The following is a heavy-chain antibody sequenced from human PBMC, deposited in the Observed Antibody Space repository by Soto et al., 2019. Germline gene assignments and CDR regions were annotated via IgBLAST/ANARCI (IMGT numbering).Heavy chain of an antibody. CDR1: GFIFSDPW. CDR3: ARLYCTTATCNVNTFHV. Sequence: EVQLVESGGGLGKPGGSLRLSCAASGFIFSDPWMSWVRQAPGKGLEWVGRVRSEADGGAADYAAPVQGRFTISRDDSQNRVYLQMNSLQIEDTAMYYCARLYCTTATCNVNTFHVWGQGTNVTVSS. D-gene: IGHD2-8*01. V-gene: IGHV3-15*01. CDR2: VRSEADGGAA. J-gene: IGHJ3*01.